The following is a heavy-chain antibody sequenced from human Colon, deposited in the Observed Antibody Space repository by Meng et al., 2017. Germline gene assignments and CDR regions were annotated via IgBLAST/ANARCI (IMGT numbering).Heavy chain of an antibody. D-gene: IGHD1-14*01. J-gene: IGHJ4*02. V-gene: IGHV4-61*01. Sequence: QVHLQESGPGLVKPSQTLSLTCTVSGGSVSSGTYYWSWIRQPPGKGLEWIGCIYYSGTTNYNPSLKSRVTISVDTSKNQFSLKLSSVTPADTAAYFCARDRVPGKYWGQGTLVTVSS. CDR3: ARDRVPGKY. CDR2: IYYSGTT. CDR1: GGSVSSGTYY.